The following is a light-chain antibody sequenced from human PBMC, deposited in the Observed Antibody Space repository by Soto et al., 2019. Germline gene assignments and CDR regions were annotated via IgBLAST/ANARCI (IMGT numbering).Light chain of an antibody. J-gene: IGKJ5*01. CDR3: QQRSNWPPST. CDR2: DAS. CDR1: QSVSSY. V-gene: IGKV3-11*01. Sequence: PGERATLSCRASQSVSSYLAWYQQRPGQAPRLLIYDASNRATGIPARFSGSGSGTDFTLTISSLEPEDFAVYYCQQRSNWPPSTFGQGTRLEI.